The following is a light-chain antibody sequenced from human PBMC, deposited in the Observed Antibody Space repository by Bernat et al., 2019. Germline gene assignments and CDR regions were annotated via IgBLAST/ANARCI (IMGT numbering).Light chain of an antibody. V-gene: IGKV1-39*01. Sequence: DIQMTQSPSSLSASVGDRVTITCRASQNINNYLNLYQQKPGEAPKLLIYAASSLQSGVPSRFSGSGSGTDFTLTISSLQPEDLANYYCQQSRSWPYTFGQGTKLEIK. J-gene: IGKJ2*01. CDR3: QQSRSWPYT. CDR2: AAS. CDR1: QNINNY.